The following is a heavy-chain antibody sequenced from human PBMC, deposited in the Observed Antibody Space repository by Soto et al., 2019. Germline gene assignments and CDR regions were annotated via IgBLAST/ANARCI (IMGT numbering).Heavy chain of an antibody. CDR2: IKTRSEGEAT. CDR1: DFSISNAW. J-gene: IGHJ6*02. V-gene: IGHV3-15*07. Sequence: EVQLVESGGGLVKPGGSLRLSCAASDFSISNAWMNWVRQAPGKGLEWVGRIKTRSEGEATDYAAPLKDRFTISRDDSKNTLFLQMNSLKTADTAVYYCTTGSVEGVWGQGATVIVSS. D-gene: IGHD2-15*01. CDR3: TTGSVEGV.